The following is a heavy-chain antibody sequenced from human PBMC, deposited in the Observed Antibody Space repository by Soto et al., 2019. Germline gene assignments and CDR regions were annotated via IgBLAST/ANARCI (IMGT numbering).Heavy chain of an antibody. CDR3: TGSPLSSGWYYFEY. V-gene: IGHV3-23*01. Sequence: GGSRSISCAASGFSISTNAMYWVRQAPGKGLEWVSGISERGDTTHYADSVKGRFTISRDTSKHLLYLQMNSLRAEDTAVYYCTGSPLSSGWYYFEYWGQGALVTVSS. CDR2: ISERGDTT. J-gene: IGHJ4*02. CDR1: GFSISTNA. D-gene: IGHD6-19*01.